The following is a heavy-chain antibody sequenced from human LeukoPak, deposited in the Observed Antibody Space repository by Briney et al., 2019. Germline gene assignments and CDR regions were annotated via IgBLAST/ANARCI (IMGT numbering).Heavy chain of an antibody. CDR2: ITGTGGST. CDR3: AKVRDTRDWYKDAFDI. CDR1: GFTFTSYA. Sequence: GGSLRLSCSASGFTFTSYAMSWVRQAPGKGLEWVSAITGTGGSTYYAASVKGRFTVSRDNSKNTLYLQMSSLRAEDTAMYYCAKVRDTRDWYKDAFDIWGQGTRVTVSS. V-gene: IGHV3-23*01. J-gene: IGHJ3*02. D-gene: IGHD6-19*01.